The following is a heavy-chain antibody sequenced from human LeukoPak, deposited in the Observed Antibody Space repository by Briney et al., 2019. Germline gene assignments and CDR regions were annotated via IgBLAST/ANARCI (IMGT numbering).Heavy chain of an antibody. CDR1: GFTFSSYA. CDR2: IKKDGSEK. CDR3: ARDLYRIVVVPHYFDY. V-gene: IGHV3-7*01. J-gene: IGHJ4*02. Sequence: GGSLRLSCAASGFTFSSYAMHWVRQAPGKGLEWVANIKKDGSEKYYVDSVKGRFTISRDNAKNSLYLQMNSLRAEDTAVYYCARDLYRIVVVPHYFDYWGQGTLVTVSS. D-gene: IGHD3-22*01.